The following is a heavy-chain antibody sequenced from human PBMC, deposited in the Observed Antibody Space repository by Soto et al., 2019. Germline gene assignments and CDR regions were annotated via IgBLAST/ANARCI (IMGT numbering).Heavy chain of an antibody. J-gene: IGHJ4*02. CDR3: ARYRFSDTWSKFDY. D-gene: IGHD3-16*02. CDR2: ISYSGIT. V-gene: IGHV4-31*11. Sequence: PSETLSRTWAVSGASISSDAYYWIWIRQHPGKGLEWIGYISYSGITYYNPSLKSRVTISVDTSKNQFSLKLTSVTAADTAVYYCARYRFSDTWSKFDYWGQGTLVTVSS. CDR1: GASISSDAYY.